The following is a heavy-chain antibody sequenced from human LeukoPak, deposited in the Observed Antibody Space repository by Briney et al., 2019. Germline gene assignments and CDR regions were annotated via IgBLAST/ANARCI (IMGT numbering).Heavy chain of an antibody. CDR1: GFTFDDYA. CDR3: AKAFRWLSTYGMDV. D-gene: IGHD2/OR15-2a*01. V-gene: IGHV3-43D*03. CDR2: ISWDGGST. Sequence: PGGSLRLSCAASGFTFDDYAMHWVRQAPGKGLEWVSVISWDGGSTYYADSVKGRFTISRDNSKNSLYLQMNSLRAEDTALYYCAKAFRWLSTYGMDVRGQGTTGPVS. J-gene: IGHJ6*02.